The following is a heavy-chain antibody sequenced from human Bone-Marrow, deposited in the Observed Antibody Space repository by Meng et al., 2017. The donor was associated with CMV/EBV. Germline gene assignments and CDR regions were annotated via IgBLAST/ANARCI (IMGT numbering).Heavy chain of an antibody. Sequence: SLKISCTASGFAFSTYSVNWVRQVPGKGLEWVSGISWNGDSIGYADSVKGRFTISRDNAKKSLYLQMSGLRDEDTAWYYCAKGGAMIVVVTFFDSWGQGTLVTVSS. V-gene: IGHV3-9*01. CDR2: ISWNGDSI. D-gene: IGHD3-22*01. CDR3: AKGGAMIVVVTFFDS. J-gene: IGHJ4*02. CDR1: GFAFSTYS.